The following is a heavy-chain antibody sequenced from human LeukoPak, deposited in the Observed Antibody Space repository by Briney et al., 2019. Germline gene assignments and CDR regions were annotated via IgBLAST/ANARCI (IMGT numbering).Heavy chain of an antibody. CDR1: GGSFGGYY. Sequence: SETLSLTCAVYGGSFGGYYWSWIRQPPGKGLEWIGEINHSGSTNYNPSLKSRVTISVDTSKNQFSLKLSSVTAADTAVYYCARGTTVTSIDYWGQGTLVTVSS. J-gene: IGHJ4*02. D-gene: IGHD4-17*01. V-gene: IGHV4-34*01. CDR3: ARGTTVTSIDY. CDR2: INHSGST.